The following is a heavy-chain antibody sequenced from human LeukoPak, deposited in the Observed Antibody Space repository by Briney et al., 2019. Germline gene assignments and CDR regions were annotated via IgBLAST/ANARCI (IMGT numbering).Heavy chain of an antibody. Sequence: GGSLRLSCAASGFTFSDYNMNWVRQAPGKGLEWISYISSSSTTIYYADSVKGRITISRDNAKNSLYLQMNSLRAEDTAVYYCARDRGVGATTKAFDIWGQGTMVTVSS. V-gene: IGHV3-48*04. J-gene: IGHJ3*02. CDR3: ARDRGVGATTKAFDI. D-gene: IGHD1-26*01. CDR1: GFTFSDYN. CDR2: ISSSSTTI.